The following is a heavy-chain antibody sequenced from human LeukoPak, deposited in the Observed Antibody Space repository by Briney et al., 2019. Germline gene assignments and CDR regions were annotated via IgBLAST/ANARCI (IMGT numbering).Heavy chain of an antibody. CDR3: ATRPSGDPFEY. V-gene: IGHV1-2*02. D-gene: IGHD5-24*01. Sequence: ASVKVSCKASGYIFTGYYMHWVRQAPGLGLERMGWINPNSGDTNYAQKFLGRVTMTRDTSTSTAFMELSSLRSDDTAVYYCATRPSGDPFEYWGQGTLVTVSS. J-gene: IGHJ4*02. CDR1: GYIFTGYY. CDR2: INPNSGDT.